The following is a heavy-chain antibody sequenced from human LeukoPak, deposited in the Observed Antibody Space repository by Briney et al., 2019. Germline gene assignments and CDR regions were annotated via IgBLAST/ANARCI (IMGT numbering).Heavy chain of an antibody. V-gene: IGHV4-61*01. CDR1: GGSISSGRYY. Sequence: SETLSLTCTVSGGSISSGRYYWSWIRQPPGKGLEWIGYIYYSGSTNYNPSLKSRVTISVDTSKNQFSLKLSSVTAADTAVYYCARARRYYGSGSYHKYYYYYMDVWDKGTTVTISS. J-gene: IGHJ6*03. CDR2: IYYSGST. CDR3: ARARRYYGSGSYHKYYYYYMDV. D-gene: IGHD3-10*01.